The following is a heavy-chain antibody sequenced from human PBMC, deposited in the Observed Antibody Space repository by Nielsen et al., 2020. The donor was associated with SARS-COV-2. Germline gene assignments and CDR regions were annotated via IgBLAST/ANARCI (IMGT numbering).Heavy chain of an antibody. J-gene: IGHJ4*02. CDR2: IGTTGDKT. V-gene: IGHV3-23*01. CDR3: AKISGSQRHYFDF. CDR1: GFTFSSYS. D-gene: IGHD1-26*01. Sequence: GGSLRLSCAASGFTFSSYSMKWVRQAPGKGLEWVSSIGTTGDKTFYADSVKGRFTISRDNSKNTLYLQLNSLRAEDTAVFYCAKISGSQRHYFDFWGQGALVTVSS.